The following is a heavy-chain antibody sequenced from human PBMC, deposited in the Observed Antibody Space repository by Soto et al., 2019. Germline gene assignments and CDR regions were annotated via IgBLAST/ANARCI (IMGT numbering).Heavy chain of an antibody. J-gene: IGHJ6*02. CDR1: GGSLSSYY. Sequence: SETLSLTCTVSGGSLSSYYWRWIRQPAGKGLEWIGRIYTSRSTNYNPSLKSRVTMSVDTSKNQFSLKLSSVTAADTAVYYCARDVSSSWTYYYYGMDVWGQGTTVTVSS. CDR2: IYTSRST. D-gene: IGHD6-13*01. CDR3: ARDVSSSWTYYYYGMDV. V-gene: IGHV4-4*07.